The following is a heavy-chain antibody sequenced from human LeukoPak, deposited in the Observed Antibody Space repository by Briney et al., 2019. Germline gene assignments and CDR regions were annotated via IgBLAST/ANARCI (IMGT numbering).Heavy chain of an antibody. V-gene: IGHV4-39*01. CDR1: GGSISSSNYY. CDR3: ARLNGNYYRFDY. J-gene: IGHJ4*02. D-gene: IGHD1-26*01. Sequence: SETLSLTCTVSGGSISSSNYYWGWIRQPRGKGVEWIGTIYYSGSPYYNPSLKSRVTISVDTSRNQFSLKLSSVTAADTAVYYCARLNGNYYRFDYWGQGILVTVSS. CDR2: IYYSGSP.